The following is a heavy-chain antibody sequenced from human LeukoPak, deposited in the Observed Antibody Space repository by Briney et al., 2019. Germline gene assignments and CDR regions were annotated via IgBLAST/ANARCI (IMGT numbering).Heavy chain of an antibody. V-gene: IGHV4-61*02. D-gene: IGHD1-7*01. CDR1: GGSISSGSYY. CDR3: ARGKLELTILDY. CDR2: IYTSGST. J-gene: IGHJ4*02. Sequence: SQTLSLTCTVSGGSISSGSYYWSWIRQPAGKGLKWIGRIYTSGSTNYNPSLKSRVTISVDTSKNQFSLKLNSVTAADTAVYYCARGKLELTILDYWGQGTLVTVSS.